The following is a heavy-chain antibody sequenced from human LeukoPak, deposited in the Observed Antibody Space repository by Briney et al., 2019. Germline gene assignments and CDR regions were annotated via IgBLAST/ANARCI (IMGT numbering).Heavy chain of an antibody. V-gene: IGHV3-66*01. Sequence: GGSLRLSCAASGVTVSSNYMSWVRQAPGKGLEWVSVIYSGGSTYYADSVKGRFTISRDNSKNTLYLQMNSLRAEDTAVYYCARDGIAATPYYYYGMDVWGQGTTVTVSS. D-gene: IGHD6-25*01. CDR2: IYSGGST. CDR3: ARDGIAATPYYYYGMDV. J-gene: IGHJ6*02. CDR1: GVTVSSNY.